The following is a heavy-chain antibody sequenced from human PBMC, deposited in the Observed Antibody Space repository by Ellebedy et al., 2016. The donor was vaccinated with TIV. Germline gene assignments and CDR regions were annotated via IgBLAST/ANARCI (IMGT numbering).Heavy chain of an antibody. D-gene: IGHD3/OR15-3a*01. CDR3: ARVDLGLAFDH. CDR1: GFSFSSYA. CDR2: ISGSGDST. V-gene: IGHV3-23*01. J-gene: IGHJ4*02. Sequence: GESLKISCAASGFSFSSYAMSWVRQAPGKGLEWVSGISGSGDSTSYADSVKGRFTISRDNSENTLHLQMTSLRADDTAVYYCARVDLGLAFDHWGRGTLVTVSS.